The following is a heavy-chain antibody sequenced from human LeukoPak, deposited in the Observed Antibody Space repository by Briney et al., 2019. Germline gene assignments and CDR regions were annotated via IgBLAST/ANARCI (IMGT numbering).Heavy chain of an antibody. D-gene: IGHD6-13*01. V-gene: IGHV1-24*01. Sequence: ASVKVSCKVSGYTLTELSMHWVRQAPGKGLEWMGGFDPEDGETIYAQKFQGRVTMTEDTSTDTAYMELSSLRSEDTAVYYCATGSSSSCWYRYYYYYGMDVWGQGTTVTVSS. CDR3: ATGSSSSCWYRYYYYYGMDV. CDR1: GYTLTELS. CDR2: FDPEDGET. J-gene: IGHJ6*02.